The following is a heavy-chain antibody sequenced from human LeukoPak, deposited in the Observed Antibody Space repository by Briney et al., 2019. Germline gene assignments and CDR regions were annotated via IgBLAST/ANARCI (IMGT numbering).Heavy chain of an antibody. D-gene: IGHD3-3*01. CDR3: AIYDFWSGYSFDY. J-gene: IGHJ4*02. CDR2: IYPGDSDT. Sequence: GESLKISCKGSGFSFTTYWIAWVRQMPGKGLEWMGIIYPGDSDTRYSPSFQGQVTISADKSISTAYLQWSSLKASDTAMYYCAIYDFWSGYSFDYWGQGTLVTVSS. V-gene: IGHV5-51*01. CDR1: GFSFTTYW.